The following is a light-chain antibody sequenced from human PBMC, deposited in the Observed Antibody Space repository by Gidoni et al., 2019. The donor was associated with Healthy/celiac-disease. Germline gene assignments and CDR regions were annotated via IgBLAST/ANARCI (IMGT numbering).Light chain of an antibody. CDR2: AAS. CDR1: QGISSY. CDR3: QQLNSSPFT. J-gene: IGKJ2*01. Sequence: DIQFTQSPSFLSASVGARVTLPTPASQGISSYLAWYQQKPGKAPKLLIYAASTLQSGVPSRFSGSGSGTEFTLTISSLQPEDFATYYCQQLNSSPFTFGQGTKLEIK. V-gene: IGKV1-9*01.